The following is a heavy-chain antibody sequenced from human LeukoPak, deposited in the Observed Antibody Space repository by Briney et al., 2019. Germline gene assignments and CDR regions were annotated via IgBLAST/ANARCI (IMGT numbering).Heavy chain of an antibody. J-gene: IGHJ3*02. CDR3: ARAGDDYGDYGGGNDAFDI. CDR2: IYTSGST. D-gene: IGHD4-17*01. V-gene: IGHV4-59*10. Sequence: SETLSLTCAVYGGSFSGYYWSWIRQPAGKGLEWIGRIYTSGSTNYNPSLKSRVTISVDTSKNQFSLKLSSVTAADTAVYYCARAGDDYGDYGGGNDAFDIWGQGTMVTVSS. CDR1: GGSFSGYY.